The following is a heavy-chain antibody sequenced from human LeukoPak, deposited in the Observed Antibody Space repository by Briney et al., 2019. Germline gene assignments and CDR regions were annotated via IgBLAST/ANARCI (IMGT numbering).Heavy chain of an antibody. CDR3: SAEPQDYYDSSGYSDY. CDR1: GGSISSGSYY. CDR2: ICTSGST. Sequence: SETLSLTCTVSGGSISSGSYYWSWIRQPAGKGLEWIGRICTSGSTNYNPSLKSRVTISVDTSKNQFSLKLSSVTAADTAVYYCSAEPQDYYDSSGYSDYWGQGTLVTVSS. J-gene: IGHJ4*02. D-gene: IGHD3-22*01. V-gene: IGHV4-61*02.